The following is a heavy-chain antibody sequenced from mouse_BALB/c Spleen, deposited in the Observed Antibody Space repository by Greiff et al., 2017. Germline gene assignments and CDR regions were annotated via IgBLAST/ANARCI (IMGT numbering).Heavy chain of an antibody. CDR3: AWGNYDAMDY. D-gene: IGHD2-1*01. CDR1: GYAFSSYW. CDR2: IYPGDGDT. J-gene: IGHJ4*01. V-gene: IGHV1-80*01. Sequence: QVQLQQSGAELVRPGSSVKISCKASGYAFSSYWMNWVKQRPGQGLEWIGQIYPGDGDTNYNGKFKGKATLTADKSSSTAYMQLSSLTSEDSAVYFCAWGNYDAMDYWGQGTSVTVSS.